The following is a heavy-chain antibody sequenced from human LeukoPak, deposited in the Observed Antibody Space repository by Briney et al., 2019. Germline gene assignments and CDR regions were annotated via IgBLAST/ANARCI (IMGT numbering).Heavy chain of an antibody. CDR1: GFNYA. J-gene: IGHJ4*02. CDR2: ISGTVIRT. CDR3: AKAHTDFGTGFDF. D-gene: IGHD1-14*01. V-gene: IGHV3-23*01. Sequence: GGSLRLSCAASGFNYAMTWVRQAPGKGLECVSVISGTVIRTYYADSVKGRFTISRDNSKNTLYLQMDSLRAEDTAVYYCAKAHTDFGTGFDFWGKGPRVTVS.